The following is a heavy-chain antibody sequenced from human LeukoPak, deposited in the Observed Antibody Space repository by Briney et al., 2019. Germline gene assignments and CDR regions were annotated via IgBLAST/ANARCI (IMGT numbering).Heavy chain of an antibody. Sequence: GGSLRLSCAASGFTFSSYSMNWVRQAPGKGLEWVSTISSSSSYIYYADSVKGRFTISRDNAKNSLYLQMNSLRAEDTAVYYCARDPTTMIVRGAFDIWGQGTMVTVSS. V-gene: IGHV3-21*01. J-gene: IGHJ3*02. CDR3: ARDPTTMIVRGAFDI. D-gene: IGHD3-22*01. CDR1: GFTFSSYS. CDR2: ISSSSSYI.